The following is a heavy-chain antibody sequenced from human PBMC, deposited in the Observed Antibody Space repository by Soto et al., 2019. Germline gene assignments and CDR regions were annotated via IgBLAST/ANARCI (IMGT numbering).Heavy chain of an antibody. CDR3: ARAGAAAAHYYYYGMDV. D-gene: IGHD6-13*01. V-gene: IGHV4-59*01. Sequence: TVSGGFISSYYWSWIRQPPGKGLEWIGYIYYSGSTNYNPSLKSRVTISVDTSKNQFSLKLSSVTAADTAVYYCARAGAAAAHYYYYGMDVWGQGTTVTVSS. CDR1: GGFISSYY. J-gene: IGHJ6*02. CDR2: IYYSGST.